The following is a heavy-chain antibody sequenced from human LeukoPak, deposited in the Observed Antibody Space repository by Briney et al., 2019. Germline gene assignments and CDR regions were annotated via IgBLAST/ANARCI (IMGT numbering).Heavy chain of an antibody. CDR2: IDPTDSYT. D-gene: IGHD6-19*01. J-gene: IGHJ5*02. CDR1: GYIFRSYW. CDR3: ASSRAGTLKVHNWFDP. V-gene: IGHV5-10-1*01. Sequence: GESLKISCKGSGYIFRSYWISWVRQMPGKGLEWMGRIDPTDSYTDYSPSFEGHVTISVDRSITTAYLQWSSLKASDTAMYFCASSRAGTLKVHNWFDPWGQGSLVTVSS.